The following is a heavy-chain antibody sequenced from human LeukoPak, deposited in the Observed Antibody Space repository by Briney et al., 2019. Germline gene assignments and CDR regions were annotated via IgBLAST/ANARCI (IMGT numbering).Heavy chain of an antibody. Sequence: SETLSLTCTVSGGSISRYYWSWIRQPPGKLLEWIGYIYYSGSTNYNPSLKSRVTISVDTSKNKFSLKPSSVTAADTAVYYCARGRSFGGVFDYWGQGTLVTVSS. CDR1: GGSISRYY. V-gene: IGHV4-59*01. CDR2: IYYSGST. CDR3: ARGRSFGGVFDY. J-gene: IGHJ4*02. D-gene: IGHD3-16*01.